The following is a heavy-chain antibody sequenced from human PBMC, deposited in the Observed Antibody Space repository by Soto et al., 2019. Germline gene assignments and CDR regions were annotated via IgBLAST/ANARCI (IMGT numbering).Heavy chain of an antibody. V-gene: IGHV4-39*01. CDR2: VYYNENT. D-gene: IGHD3-10*01. Sequence: PAETLSLTCSVSGGSISSFTYYWGWIRQPPGKGLEWIGTVYYNENTYYNPSLKSRVTITVDTAKNQFSLNLRSVTAADTAMYFCARRERYYGSPGWFDPWGRGTLVPVSS. CDR1: GGSISSFTYY. CDR3: ARRERYYGSPGWFDP. J-gene: IGHJ5*02.